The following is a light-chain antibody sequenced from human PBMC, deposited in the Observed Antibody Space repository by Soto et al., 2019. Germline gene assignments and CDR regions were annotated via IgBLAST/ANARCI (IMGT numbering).Light chain of an antibody. J-gene: IGKJ5*01. CDR3: QQYNNWPRT. CDR1: QSVTSSY. Sequence: EIVMTQSPATLSLSPGERATLSCRASQSVTSSYLSWYQRKPGQAPRLLIYGASTRATGIPARFSGSGSGTEFTLTISSLQSEDFAVYYCQQYNNWPRTFGQGTRLEIK. CDR2: GAS. V-gene: IGKV3D-7*01.